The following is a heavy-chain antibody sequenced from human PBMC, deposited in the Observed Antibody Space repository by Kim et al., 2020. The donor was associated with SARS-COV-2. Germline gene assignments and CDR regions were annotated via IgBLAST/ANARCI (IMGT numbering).Heavy chain of an antibody. CDR2: ISSSSSYI. Sequence: GGSLRLSCAASGFTFSSYSMNWVRQAPGKGLEWVSSISSSSSYIYYADSVKGRFTISRDNAKNSLYLQMNGLRAEDTAVYYCARDPDYDIPPSGNYWGQGAQVTVSS. D-gene: IGHD3-9*01. CDR1: GFTFSSYS. V-gene: IGHV3-21*01. J-gene: IGHJ4*02. CDR3: ARDPDYDIPPSGNY.